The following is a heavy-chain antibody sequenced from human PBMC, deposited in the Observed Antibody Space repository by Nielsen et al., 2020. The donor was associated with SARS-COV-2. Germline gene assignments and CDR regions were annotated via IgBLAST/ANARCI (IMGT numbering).Heavy chain of an antibody. CDR1: GFTFSSYA. D-gene: IGHD5-12*01. J-gene: IGHJ4*02. V-gene: IGHV3-15*01. CDR3: ATDGETGYGNIDF. CDR2: VKSKPDGGAI. Sequence: GESLKISCAASGFTFSSYAMSWVRQAPGKGLEWVGRVKSKPDGGAIDYAAPVKGRFIISREDSKSTLYLQMNSLEVEDTAVYYCATDGETGYGNIDFWGQGILVTVSS.